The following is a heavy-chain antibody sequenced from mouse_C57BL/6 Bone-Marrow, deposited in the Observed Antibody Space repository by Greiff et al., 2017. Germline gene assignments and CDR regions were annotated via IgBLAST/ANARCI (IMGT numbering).Heavy chain of an antibody. J-gene: IGHJ2*01. V-gene: IGHV1-76*01. CDR3: ARREQLRFNYFDY. D-gene: IGHD3-2*02. CDR1: GYTFTDYC. CDR2: IYPGSGNT. Sequence: QVQLQQSGAELVRPGASVKLSCKASGYTFTDYCINWVKQRPGQGLEWIARIYPGSGNTYYNEKFKGKATLTAEKSSSTAYMQLSSLTSEDSAVYFCARREQLRFNYFDYWGQGTTLTVSS.